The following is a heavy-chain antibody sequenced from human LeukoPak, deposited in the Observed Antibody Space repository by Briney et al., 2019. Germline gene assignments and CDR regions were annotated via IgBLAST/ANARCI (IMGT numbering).Heavy chain of an antibody. J-gene: IGHJ4*02. D-gene: IGHD1-14*01. CDR3: ATETNGRHYDY. CDR2: IGPTGSDR. Sequence: KPGGSLRLSCAASGFTFSNAWMSWVRQAPGKGLEWVASIGPTGSDRYHADSIKGRFTISRDNANNFLYLQMNSLRAEDTAVYYCATETNGRHYDYWGQGTLLTVSS. V-gene: IGHV3-21*06. CDR1: GFTFSNAW.